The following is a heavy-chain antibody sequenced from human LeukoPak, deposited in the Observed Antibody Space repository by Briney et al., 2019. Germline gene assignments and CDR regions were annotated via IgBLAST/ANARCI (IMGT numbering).Heavy chain of an antibody. CDR3: ARESVYYDFWSGYYDYYYYGMDV. Sequence: GGSLRLSCAASGFTFSSYGMHWVRQAPGKGLEWAAVIWYDGSNKYYADSVKGRFTISRDSSKNTLYLQMNSLRAEDTAVYYCARESVYYDFWSGYYDYYYYGMDVWGQGTTVTVSS. V-gene: IGHV3-33*01. CDR2: IWYDGSNK. J-gene: IGHJ6*02. D-gene: IGHD3-3*01. CDR1: GFTFSSYG.